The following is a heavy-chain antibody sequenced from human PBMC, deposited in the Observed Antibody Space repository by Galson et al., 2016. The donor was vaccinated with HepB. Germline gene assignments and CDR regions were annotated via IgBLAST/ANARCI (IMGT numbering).Heavy chain of an antibody. J-gene: IGHJ4*02. CDR3: AKPNTPPDYYGSGSFFDY. CDR2: IYTAGDT. D-gene: IGHD3-10*01. V-gene: IGHV3-13*01. CDR1: GFSFSNYD. Sequence: SLRLSCAASGFSFSNYDMYWVRQAPGKGLEWVSSIYTAGDTYYQDSVEGRFTVSRENAKDSLYLHMNSLRAGDTAVYYCAKPNTPPDYYGSGSFFDYWGQGTLVTVSS.